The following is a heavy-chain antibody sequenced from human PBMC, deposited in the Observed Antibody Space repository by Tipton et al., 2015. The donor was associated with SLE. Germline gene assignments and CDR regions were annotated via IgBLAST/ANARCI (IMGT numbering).Heavy chain of an antibody. Sequence: TLSLTCTGSGGSISSSSYYWGWIRQPPGKGLEWIGSIYYSGSTYYNPSLKSRVTISVDTSKNQFSLKLNSVTAADTAVYYCARDLIGVTTGYYYYYYMDVWGKGTTVTVSS. CDR1: GGSISSSSYY. J-gene: IGHJ6*03. D-gene: IGHD4-11*01. CDR2: IYYSGST. CDR3: ARDLIGVTTGYYYYYYMDV. V-gene: IGHV4-39*07.